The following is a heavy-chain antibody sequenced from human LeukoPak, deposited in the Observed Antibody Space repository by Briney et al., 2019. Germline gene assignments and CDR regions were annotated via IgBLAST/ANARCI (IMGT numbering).Heavy chain of an antibody. D-gene: IGHD6-13*01. Sequence: GGSLRLSCAASGFTFSSYAMSWVRQAPGKGLDWVSAISGSGGNTYYADSVKGPFTISRDNSKNTLYLQMNSLRAEDTAVYYCAKSAGYSSSWYNFQHWGQGTLVTVSS. V-gene: IGHV3-23*01. CDR3: AKSAGYSSSWYNFQH. CDR2: ISGSGGNT. J-gene: IGHJ1*01. CDR1: GFTFSSYA.